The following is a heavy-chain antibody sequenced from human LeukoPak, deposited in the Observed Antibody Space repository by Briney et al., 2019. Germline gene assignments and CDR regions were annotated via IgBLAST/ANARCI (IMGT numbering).Heavy chain of an antibody. Sequence: SETLSLTCIVSGGSISRYYWSWIREPPGKGLEWIGYIYYSGSTYYNPSLKSRVTISVDTSKNQFSLKLSSVTAADTAVYYCAKHNVDTAMAFFDYWGQGTLVTVSS. D-gene: IGHD5-18*01. CDR2: IYYSGST. CDR1: GGSISRYY. J-gene: IGHJ4*02. CDR3: AKHNVDTAMAFFDY. V-gene: IGHV4-59*08.